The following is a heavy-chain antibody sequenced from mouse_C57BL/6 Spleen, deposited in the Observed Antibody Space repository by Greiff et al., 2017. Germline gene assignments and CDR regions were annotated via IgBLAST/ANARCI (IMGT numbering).Heavy chain of an antibody. V-gene: IGHV5-16*01. D-gene: IGHD2-4*01. J-gene: IGHJ3*01. CDR3: ARGGYDYDKAWFAY. Sequence: EVNVVESEGGLVQPGSSMKLSCTASGFTFSDYYLAWVRQVPEKGLEWVANINSDGSSTYYLDSLKSRFIISRDNAKNILYLQMSSLKSEDTATYYCARGGYDYDKAWFAYWGQGTLVTVSA. CDR2: INSDGSST. CDR1: GFTFSDYY.